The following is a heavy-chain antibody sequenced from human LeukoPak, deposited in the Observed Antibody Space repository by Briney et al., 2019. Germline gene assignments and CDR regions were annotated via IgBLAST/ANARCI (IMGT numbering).Heavy chain of an antibody. CDR2: IYYSGST. CDR1: GGSISSYY. CDR3: ASYDFWSGRAEYFQH. Sequence: PSETLSLTCTVSGGSISSYYWSWIRQPPGKGLEWIGYIYYSGSTNYNPSLKSRVTISVDTSKNQFSLKLSSATAADTAVYYCASYDFWSGRAEYFQHWGQGTLVTVSS. V-gene: IGHV4-59*01. J-gene: IGHJ1*01. D-gene: IGHD3-3*01.